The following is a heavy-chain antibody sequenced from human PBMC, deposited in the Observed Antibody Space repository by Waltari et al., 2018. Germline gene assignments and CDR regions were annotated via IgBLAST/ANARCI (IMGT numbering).Heavy chain of an antibody. D-gene: IGHD3-9*01. CDR1: GGSFSGYY. J-gene: IGHJ4*02. CDR2: INHSGST. CDR3: ARHVDNQRLTDD. V-gene: IGHV4-34*01. Sequence: QVQLQQWGAGLLKPSETLSLTCAVYGGSFSGYYWSWIRQPPGKGLEWIGEINHSGSTNYNPSLKSRVTISVDTSKNQFSLKLSSVTAADTAVYYCARHVDNQRLTDDWGQGTLVTVSS.